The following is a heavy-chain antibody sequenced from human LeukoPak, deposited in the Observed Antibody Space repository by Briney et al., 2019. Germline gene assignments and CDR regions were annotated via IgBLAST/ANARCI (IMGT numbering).Heavy chain of an antibody. D-gene: IGHD6-19*01. CDR2: IWYDGSNK. V-gene: IGHV3-33*08. CDR3: AREIAVAGTSRGMDV. J-gene: IGHJ6*02. Sequence: GGSLRLSCAASGFTFTDYAMHWVRQAPGKGLEWVAVIWYDGSNKYYADSVKGRFTISRDNSKNTLYLQMNSLRAEDTAVYYCAREIAVAGTSRGMDVWGQGTTVTVS. CDR1: GFTFTDYA.